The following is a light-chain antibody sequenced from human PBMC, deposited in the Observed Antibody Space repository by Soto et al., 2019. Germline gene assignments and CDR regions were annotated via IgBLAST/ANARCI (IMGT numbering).Light chain of an antibody. Sequence: DIVMTQSPDSLAVSLAERATINCNSSQSVLYSSNNKNYLAWYQQKPGQPPKLLIYWASTRESGVPDRFSGSGSGTDFSLTISSLQAEDVAVYYCQQYFNTPLTLGGGTKVEIK. CDR3: QQYFNTPLT. CDR1: QSVLYSSNNKNY. CDR2: WAS. J-gene: IGKJ4*01. V-gene: IGKV4-1*01.